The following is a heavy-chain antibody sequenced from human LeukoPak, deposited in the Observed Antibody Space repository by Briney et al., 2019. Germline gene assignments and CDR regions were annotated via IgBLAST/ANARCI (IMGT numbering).Heavy chain of an antibody. CDR3: AKDLGIAVAGPLFDY. Sequence: GGSLRLSCAASGFTFSSYGMSWVRQAPGKGLEWVSAISGSGGSTYYADSVKGRFTISRDNSKNTLYLQMNSLRAEDTAVYYCAKDLGIAVAGPLFDYWGQGTLVTVSS. V-gene: IGHV3-23*01. D-gene: IGHD6-19*01. J-gene: IGHJ4*02. CDR1: GFTFSSYG. CDR2: ISGSGGST.